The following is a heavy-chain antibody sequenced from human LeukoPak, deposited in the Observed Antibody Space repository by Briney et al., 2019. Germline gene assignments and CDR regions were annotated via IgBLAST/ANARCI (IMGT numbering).Heavy chain of an antibody. J-gene: IGHJ6*02. V-gene: IGHV4-59*01. D-gene: IGHD6-13*01. Sequence: SETLTLTCTVSDDSISDYYRGWTRQPPGKGLEWIGYIYYSGSTNYNPSLKSRVTISVDTSKNQFSLKLSSVTAADTAVYYCASSWYPYYYYGMDVWGQGTTVTVSS. CDR2: IYYSGST. CDR3: ASSWYPYYYYGMDV. CDR1: DDSISDYY.